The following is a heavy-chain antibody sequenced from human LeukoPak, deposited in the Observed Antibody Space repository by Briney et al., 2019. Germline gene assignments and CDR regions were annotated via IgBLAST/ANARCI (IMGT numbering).Heavy chain of an antibody. CDR3: ASGLKSGAALRR. D-gene: IGHD6-13*01. CDR1: GGSISSSSYY. J-gene: IGHJ4*02. Sequence: SETLSLTCTVFGGSISSSSYYWGWIRQPPGKGLEWIGSIYYSGSTYYNPSLKSRVTISVDTSKNQFSLKLSSVTAADTAVYYCASGLKSGAALRRWGQGTLVTVSS. CDR2: IYYSGST. V-gene: IGHV4-39*07.